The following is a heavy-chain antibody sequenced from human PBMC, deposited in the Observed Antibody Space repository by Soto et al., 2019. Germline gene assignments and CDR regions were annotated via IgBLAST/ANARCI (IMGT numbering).Heavy chain of an antibody. CDR2: ISSSSSTI. D-gene: IGHD3-3*01. V-gene: IGHV3-48*01. J-gene: IGHJ5*02. CDR3: ARDTMRITIFGVAPSGFDP. Sequence: GGSLRLSCAASGFTFSSYSMNWVRQAPGKGLEWVSYISSSSSTIYYADSVKGRFTISRDNAKNSLFLQMNSLRAEDAAVYYCARDTMRITIFGVAPSGFDPWGQGTLVTVSS. CDR1: GFTFSSYS.